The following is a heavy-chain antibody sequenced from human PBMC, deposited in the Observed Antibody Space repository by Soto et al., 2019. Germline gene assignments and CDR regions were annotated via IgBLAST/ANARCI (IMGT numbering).Heavy chain of an antibody. D-gene: IGHD2-21*02. V-gene: IGHV1-2*02. CDR3: ARPPGYISDWHYFDL. CDR2: ISPKSGGT. J-gene: IGHJ4*02. CDR1: GYTFTNYY. Sequence: SVKVSCKASGYTFTNYYMHWVRQSPGQGFEWLGRISPKSGGTKYEQKFQGRVTMPWDTSLKTAYMELSSLISEDTAVYYCARPPGYISDWHYFDLWGQGTLVTVSS.